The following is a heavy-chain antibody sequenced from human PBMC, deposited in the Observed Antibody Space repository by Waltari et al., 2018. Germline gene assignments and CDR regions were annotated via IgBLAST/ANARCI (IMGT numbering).Heavy chain of an antibody. CDR1: GYTFISYD. V-gene: IGHV1-8*01. CDR3: ARGDNWNDRLDF. Sequence: QVQLVQSGAEVKKPGASGRLSCKASGYTFISYDINWVRQAPGQGLEWMGWINPNTGAARFAQNFQDRVTMTRSTSETTAYMEISDLTSHDTAVYYCARGDNWNDRLDFWGQGTKVTVSS. CDR2: INPNTGAA. D-gene: IGHD1-1*01. J-gene: IGHJ3*01.